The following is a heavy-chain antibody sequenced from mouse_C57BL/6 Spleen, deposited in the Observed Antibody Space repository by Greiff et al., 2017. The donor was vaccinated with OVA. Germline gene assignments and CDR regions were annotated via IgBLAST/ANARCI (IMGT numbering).Heavy chain of an antibody. D-gene: IGHD3-2*02. CDR1: GYTFTSYW. J-gene: IGHJ3*01. Sequence: QVQLQQSGTELVKPGASVKLSCKASGYTFTSYWMHWVKQRPGQGLEWIGNINPSNGGTNYNEKFKSKATLTVDKSSSTAYMQLSSLTSEDSAVYYCARVGSSGYGFAYWGQGTLVTVSA. CDR3: ARVGSSGYGFAY. CDR2: INPSNGGT. V-gene: IGHV1-53*01.